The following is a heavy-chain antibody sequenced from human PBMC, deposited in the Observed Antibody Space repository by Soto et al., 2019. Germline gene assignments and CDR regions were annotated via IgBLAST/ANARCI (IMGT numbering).Heavy chain of an antibody. CDR3: AREKDYYFNAMDV. V-gene: IGHV4-4*07. Sequence: QVQLQESGPGLVKSSETLSLTCTVSGGSINSHYWTWIRQPAGKGLEWIGRIYSTGTTDYNPSLESRVTMSVDMSKNQFSLTLTSVTAADTAVYFCAREKDYYFNAMDVWGQGTTVAVSS. CDR2: IYSTGTT. CDR1: GGSINSHY. J-gene: IGHJ6*02.